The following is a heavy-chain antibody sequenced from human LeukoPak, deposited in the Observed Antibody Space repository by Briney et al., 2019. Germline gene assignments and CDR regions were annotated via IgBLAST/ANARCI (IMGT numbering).Heavy chain of an antibody. J-gene: IGHJ4*02. V-gene: IGHV3-21*01. CDR2: ITSSSNYI. CDR1: GFTFSGYS. D-gene: IGHD3-9*01. CDR3: ARDTSDWLLFTPFDY. Sequence: PGGSLRLSCAASGFTFSGYSMNWVRQAPGKGLEWVSSITSSSNYIYYADSLKGRFTISRDNAKNFLYLQMNSLRAEDTAVYYCARDTSDWLLFTPFDYWGQGTRVTVSS.